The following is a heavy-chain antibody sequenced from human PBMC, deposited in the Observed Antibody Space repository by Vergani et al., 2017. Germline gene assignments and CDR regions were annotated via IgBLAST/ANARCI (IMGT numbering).Heavy chain of an antibody. CDR1: GGTFSSYA. CDR2: IIPIFGTA. J-gene: IGHJ5*02. CDR3: AREGVGYCSGGSCNWFDP. Sequence: QVQLVQSGAEVKKPGSSVKVSCKASGGTFSSYAISWVRQAPGQGLEWMGGIIPIFGTANYAQKFQGRVTITVDESTSTAYMELSSLRSEDTAVYYCAREGVGYCSGGSCNWFDPWGQGTLVTVSS. D-gene: IGHD2-15*01. V-gene: IGHV1-69*12.